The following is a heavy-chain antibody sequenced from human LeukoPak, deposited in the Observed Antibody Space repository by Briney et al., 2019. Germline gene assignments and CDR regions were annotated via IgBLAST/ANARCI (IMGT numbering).Heavy chain of an antibody. Sequence: SETLSLTCTVSGYSISSLYYWGWIRQPPGQGLEWIGTIDHIGNTFYNPSLTSRVSISVDTSKNHFSLNLTSVTATDTALYYCARAFWRLGAHDAFDIWGQGTMVTVSS. V-gene: IGHV4-38-2*02. CDR2: IDHIGNT. D-gene: IGHD3-3*01. CDR1: GYSISSLYY. J-gene: IGHJ3*02. CDR3: ARAFWRLGAHDAFDI.